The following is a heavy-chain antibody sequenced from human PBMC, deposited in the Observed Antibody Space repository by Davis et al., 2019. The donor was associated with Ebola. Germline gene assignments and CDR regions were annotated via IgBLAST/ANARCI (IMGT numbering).Heavy chain of an antibody. Sequence: GESLKISCAASGFTFSSYGMHWVRQAPGKGLEWVAVIWYDGSNKYYADSVKGRFTISRDNSKNTLYLQMNSLRSDDTAVYYCARDITMVQGVIFYYGMDVWGQGTTVTVSS. V-gene: IGHV3-33*01. CDR1: GFTFSSYG. CDR2: IWYDGSNK. J-gene: IGHJ6*02. CDR3: ARDITMVQGVIFYYGMDV. D-gene: IGHD3-10*01.